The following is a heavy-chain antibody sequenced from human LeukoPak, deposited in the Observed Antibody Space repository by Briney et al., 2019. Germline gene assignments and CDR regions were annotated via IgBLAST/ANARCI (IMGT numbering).Heavy chain of an antibody. CDR1: GFTFSSYA. CDR3: ARLVVGGDHDILTRGMDV. CDR2: MTGSGSAI. Sequence: RAGGSLRLSCAASGFTFSSYAMSWVRQAPGKGLEWVSTMTGSGSAIFYADSVKGRFPISRDNSKSTLYLQMNSLRGEDTAVYFCARLVVGGDHDILTRGMDVWGQGTTVTVSS. D-gene: IGHD3-9*01. V-gene: IGHV3-23*01. J-gene: IGHJ6*02.